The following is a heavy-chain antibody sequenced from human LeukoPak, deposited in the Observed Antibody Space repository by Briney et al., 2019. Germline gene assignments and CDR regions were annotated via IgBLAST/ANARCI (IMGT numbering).Heavy chain of an antibody. J-gene: IGHJ4*02. CDR2: SSSSGNYI. V-gene: IGHV3-21*01. Sequence: GGPLRLSCAASGFILRSYSMSWVRQAPGKGLEWVAFSSSSGNYIYYADSVKGRFIISRDNAKSSLDLQLNSLRAEDTALYYCARGQQLDYWGQGTLVTVSS. CDR3: ARGQQLDY. D-gene: IGHD6-13*01. CDR1: GFILRSYS.